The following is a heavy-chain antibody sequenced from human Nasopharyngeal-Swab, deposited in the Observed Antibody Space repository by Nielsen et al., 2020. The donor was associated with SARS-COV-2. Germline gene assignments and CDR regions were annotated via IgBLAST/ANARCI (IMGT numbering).Heavy chain of an antibody. D-gene: IGHD1-7*01. CDR2: INSDGSNT. Sequence: GGSLRLSCAASGFTFSSYWMHWVRQAPGKGLVWASRINSDGSNTNYADSLKGRFTISRANAKNTLYLQMNSLRAEDTAVYYCARDLTGTGYYGMDVWGQGTTVTVSS. V-gene: IGHV3-74*01. CDR3: ARDLTGTGYYGMDV. J-gene: IGHJ6*02. CDR1: GFTFSSYW.